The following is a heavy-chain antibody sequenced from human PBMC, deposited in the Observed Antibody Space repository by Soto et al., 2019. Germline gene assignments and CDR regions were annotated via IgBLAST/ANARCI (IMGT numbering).Heavy chain of an antibody. D-gene: IGHD2-15*01. J-gene: IGHJ4*02. CDR2: IYYTGST. V-gene: IGHV4-59*12. CDR1: GGSISSYY. CDR3: ARFVPCSGGSCALDY. Sequence: QVQLQESGPGLVKPSETLSLTCTVSGGSISSYYWSWIRQPPGKGLVWIGYIYYTGSTNYNPSLKSRVTISVDTSKNQFSLKRTSVTASDTAVYYCARFVPCSGGSCALDYWGQGTLVTVSS.